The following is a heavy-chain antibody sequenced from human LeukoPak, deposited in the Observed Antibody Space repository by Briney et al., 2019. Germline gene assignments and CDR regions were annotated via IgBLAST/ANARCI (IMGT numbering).Heavy chain of an antibody. D-gene: IGHD6-19*01. J-gene: IGHJ4*02. CDR2: ISYDGPNK. CDR1: GFTFSSYS. V-gene: IGHV3-30*03. Sequence: GGSLRLSCAASGFTFSSYSMNWVRQAPGKGLEWVAVISYDGPNKNYVDSVKGRFTISRDNSKNTLYLQMNSLRAEDTAVYYCARGVRIAVAGNIDYWGQGTLVTVSS. CDR3: ARGVRIAVAGNIDY.